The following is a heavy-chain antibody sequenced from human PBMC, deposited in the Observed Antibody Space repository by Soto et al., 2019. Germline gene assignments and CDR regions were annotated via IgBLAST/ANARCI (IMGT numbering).Heavy chain of an antibody. Sequence: PSETLSLTCTVSGGSISSGDYYWSWIRQPPGKGLEWIGYIYYSGSTYYNPSLKSRVTISVDTSKNQFSLKLSSVTAADTAVYYCARALTRVPPRGSDDFWSGYSSSGMDVWGQGTTVTVSS. J-gene: IGHJ6*02. D-gene: IGHD3-3*01. CDR1: GGSISSGDYY. CDR2: IYYSGST. CDR3: ARALTRVPPRGSDDFWSGYSSSGMDV. V-gene: IGHV4-30-4*01.